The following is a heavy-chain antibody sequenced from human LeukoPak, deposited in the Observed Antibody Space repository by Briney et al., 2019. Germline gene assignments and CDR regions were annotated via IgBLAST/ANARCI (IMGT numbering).Heavy chain of an antibody. V-gene: IGHV4-59*01. CDR3: AGSIAAAGTRGWFDP. Sequence: SETLSLTCTVSGGSISRSSWNWIRQPPGKGLEWIGYIYYTGKTNYNPSLRSRVSISVDTSNNQFSLKLRSVTAADTAVYYCAGSIAAAGTRGWFDPWGQGTLVTVSS. CDR2: IYYTGKT. CDR1: GGSISRSS. J-gene: IGHJ5*02. D-gene: IGHD6-13*01.